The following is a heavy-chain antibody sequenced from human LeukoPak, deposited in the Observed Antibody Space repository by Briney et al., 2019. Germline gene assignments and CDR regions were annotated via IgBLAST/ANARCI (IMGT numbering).Heavy chain of an antibody. CDR1: GYTFTSYD. V-gene: IGHV1-8*03. CDR2: MNPNSGNT. J-gene: IGHJ6*03. D-gene: IGHD6-13*01. Sequence: ASVKVSCKASGYTFTSYDINWVRQATGQGLEWMGWMNPNSGNTGYAQKFQGRVTITRNTSISTAYMELSSLRSEDTAVYYCARGGSSWSSYYHYYMDVWGKGTTVTVSS. CDR3: ARGGSSWSSYYHYYMDV.